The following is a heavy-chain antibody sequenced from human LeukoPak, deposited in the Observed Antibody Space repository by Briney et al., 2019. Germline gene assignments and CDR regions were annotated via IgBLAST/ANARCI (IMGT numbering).Heavy chain of an antibody. CDR2: IYYSGST. J-gene: IGHJ4*02. CDR1: GGSISSSSYY. Sequence: PSETLSLTCTVSGGSISSSSYYWGWIRQPPGKGLEWVGSIYYSGSTYYNPSFKSRVTLSVDTSKNQFSLKLSSVTAADTAVYYCARLYGSGSYFLTTLDYWGQGTLVTVSS. D-gene: IGHD3-10*01. CDR3: ARLYGSGSYFLTTLDY. V-gene: IGHV4-39*01.